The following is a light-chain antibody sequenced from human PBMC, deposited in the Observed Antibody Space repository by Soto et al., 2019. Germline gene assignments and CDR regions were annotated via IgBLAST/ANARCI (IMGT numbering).Light chain of an antibody. CDR1: QDISNY. J-gene: IGKJ1*01. CDR2: AAS. Sequence: DIQMTQSPSSLSAYVGDKVTITCRASQDISNYLAWYQQKPGRVPKVLISAASTLHSGVPSRISGSGSGTDFTLTISSLQPEDVATYYCQKYNSAPWTFGHGTKVEIK. CDR3: QKYNSAPWT. V-gene: IGKV1-27*01.